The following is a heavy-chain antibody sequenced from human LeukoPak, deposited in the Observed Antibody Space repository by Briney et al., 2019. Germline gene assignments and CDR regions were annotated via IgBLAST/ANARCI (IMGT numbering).Heavy chain of an antibody. CDR2: INHSGST. V-gene: IGHV4-34*01. J-gene: IGHJ3*02. D-gene: IGHD2-2*01. CDR1: GGSFSGYY. CDR3: ARQLKTRYDGFDI. Sequence: SETLSLTCAVYGGSFSGYYWSWIRQPPGKGLEWIGEINHSGSTNYNPSLKSRVTISVDTSKNQFSLKLSSVTAADTAVYYCARQLKTRYDGFDIWGQGTMVTVSS.